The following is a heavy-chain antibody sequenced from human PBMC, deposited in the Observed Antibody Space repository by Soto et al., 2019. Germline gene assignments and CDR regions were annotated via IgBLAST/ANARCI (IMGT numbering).Heavy chain of an antibody. CDR2: IYYSGST. CDR3: AAVYVWGSYRPFDY. CDR1: GGSISSYY. V-gene: IGHV4-59*01. J-gene: IGHJ4*02. Sequence: SETLSLTCTVSGGSISSYYWSWIRQPPGKGLEWIGYIYYSGSTNYNPSLKSRVTISVDTSKNQFSLKLSSVTAADTAVYYCAAVYVWGSYRPFDYWGQGTLVTVSS. D-gene: IGHD3-16*02.